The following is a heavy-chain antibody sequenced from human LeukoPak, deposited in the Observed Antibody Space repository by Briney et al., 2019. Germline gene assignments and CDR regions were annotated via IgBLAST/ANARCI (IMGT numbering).Heavy chain of an antibody. V-gene: IGHV4-61*02. CDR1: GGSISSGSYY. CDR3: ARDDSSGYYSRAFDI. J-gene: IGHJ3*02. CDR2: IYTSGST. D-gene: IGHD3-22*01. Sequence: PSETLSLTCTVSGGSISSGSYYWSWIRQPAGKGLEWIGRIYTSGSTNYNPSLKSRATISVDTSKNQFSLKLSSVTAADTAVYYCARDDSSGYYSRAFDIWGQGTMVTVSS.